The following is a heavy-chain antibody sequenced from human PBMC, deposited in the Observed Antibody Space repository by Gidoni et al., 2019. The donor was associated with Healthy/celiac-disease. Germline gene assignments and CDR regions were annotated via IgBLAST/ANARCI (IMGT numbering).Heavy chain of an antibody. Sequence: QVQLQESGPGLVKPSQTLSLTCTVSGGSISSGSYCWSWIRQPAGKGLEWIGRIYTSGSTNYNPSLKSRVTISVDTSKNQFSLKLSSVTAADTAVYYCARENGYCSSTSCYSYYYGMDVWGQGTTVTVSS. CDR1: GGSISSGSYC. V-gene: IGHV4-61*02. CDR3: ARENGYCSSTSCYSYYYGMDV. J-gene: IGHJ6*02. D-gene: IGHD2-2*03. CDR2: IYTSGST.